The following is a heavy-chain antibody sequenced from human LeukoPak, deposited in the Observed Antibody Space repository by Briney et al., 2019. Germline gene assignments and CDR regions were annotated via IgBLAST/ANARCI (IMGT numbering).Heavy chain of an antibody. J-gene: IGHJ3*02. D-gene: IGHD2-2*01. CDR1: GYTFTGYY. V-gene: IGHV1-2*02. CDR3: ARDMLYCSSTSCYVAFDI. CDR2: INPNSGGT. Sequence: ASVKVSCEASGYTFTGYYMHWVRQAPGQGLEWMGWINPNSGGTNYAQKFQGRVTMTRDTSISTAYMELSRLRSDDTAVYYCARDMLYCSSTSCYVAFDIWGQGTMVTVSS.